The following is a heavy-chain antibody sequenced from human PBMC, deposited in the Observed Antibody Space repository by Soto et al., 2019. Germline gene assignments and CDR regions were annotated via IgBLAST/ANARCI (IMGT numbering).Heavy chain of an antibody. CDR2: ISYDGSNK. CDR3: ARDLGYCSGGSCYREEYYYYGMDV. CDR1: GFTFSSYA. Sequence: GGSLRLSCAASGFTFSSYAMHWVRQAPGKGLEWVAVISYDGSNKYYADSVKGRFTISRDNSKNTLYLQMNSLRAEDTAVYYCARDLGYCSGGSCYREEYYYYGMDVWGQGTTVTVSS. D-gene: IGHD2-15*01. J-gene: IGHJ6*02. V-gene: IGHV3-30-3*01.